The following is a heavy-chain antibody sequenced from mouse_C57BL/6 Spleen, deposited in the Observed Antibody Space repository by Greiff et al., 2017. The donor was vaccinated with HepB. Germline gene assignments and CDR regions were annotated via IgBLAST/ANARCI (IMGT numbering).Heavy chain of an antibody. Sequence: EVQVVESGGGLVQPKGSLKLSCAASGFSFNTYAMNWVRQAPGKGLEWVARIRSKSNNYATYYADSVKDRFTISRDDSESMLYLQMNNLKTEDTAMYYCVRGDWDGYFDVWGTGTTVTVSS. CDR1: GFSFNTYA. V-gene: IGHV10-1*01. CDR2: IRSKSNNYAT. J-gene: IGHJ1*03. CDR3: VRGDWDGYFDV. D-gene: IGHD4-1*01.